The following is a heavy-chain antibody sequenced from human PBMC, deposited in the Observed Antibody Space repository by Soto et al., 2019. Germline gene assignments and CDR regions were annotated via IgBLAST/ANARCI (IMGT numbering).Heavy chain of an antibody. CDR3: AKDPGFREYDFWSGYYSLPDGMDV. CDR2: ISGSDGST. CDR1: GFTFSSYA. Sequence: GGSLRLSCAASGFTFSSYAMSWVRQAPGKGLEWVSAISGSDGSTYYADSVKGRFTISRDNSKNTLYLQMNSLRAEDTAVYYCAKDPGFREYDFWSGYYSLPDGMDVWGQGTTVTVSS. D-gene: IGHD3-3*01. J-gene: IGHJ6*02. V-gene: IGHV3-23*01.